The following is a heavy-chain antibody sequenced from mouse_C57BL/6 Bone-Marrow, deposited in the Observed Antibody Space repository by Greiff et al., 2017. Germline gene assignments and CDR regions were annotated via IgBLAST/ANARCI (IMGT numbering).Heavy chain of an antibody. CDR1: GFTFSDYY. Sequence: EVMLVESEGGLVQPGSSMKLSCTASGFTFSDYYMAWVRQVPEKGLEWVANINYDGSSTYYLDSLKSRFIISRDNAKNILYLQMSSLKSEDTATYYWAREQAGLGFAYWGQGTLVTVSA. CDR3: AREQAGLGFAY. V-gene: IGHV5-16*01. CDR2: INYDGSST. D-gene: IGHD3-2*02. J-gene: IGHJ3*01.